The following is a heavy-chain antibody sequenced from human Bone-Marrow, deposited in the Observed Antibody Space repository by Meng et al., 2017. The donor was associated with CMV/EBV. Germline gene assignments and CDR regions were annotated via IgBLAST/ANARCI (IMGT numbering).Heavy chain of an antibody. Sequence: GVLKISCAASGFTFSSYSMNWVRQAPGKGLEWVSSISSSSSYIYYADSVKGRFTISRDNSKNTLYLQMNSLRAEDTAVYYCARDPSREDCSGGSCYYYYYGMAVWGQGHTVHVYS. CDR1: GFTFSSYS. V-gene: IGHV3-21*01. J-gene: IGHJ6*02. CDR3: ARDPSREDCSGGSCYYYYYGMAV. D-gene: IGHD2-15*01. CDR2: ISSSSSYI.